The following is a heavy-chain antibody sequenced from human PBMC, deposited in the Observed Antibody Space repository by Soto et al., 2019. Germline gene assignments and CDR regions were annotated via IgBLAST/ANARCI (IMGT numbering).Heavy chain of an antibody. CDR1: GGSVSSSSYY. D-gene: IGHD3-9*01. Sequence: QLQLQESGPGLVKPSETLSLTCTVSGGSVSSSSYYWGWVRQPPGKGLEWIGSVYYSGSTYYNPSLVSRLTRSVAQSKNQFSLKLTSLSAADMAVYCCGTLAGLATISYYFEHWGQGALVTVPS. CDR2: VYYSGST. J-gene: IGHJ4*02. CDR3: GTLAGLATISYYFEH. V-gene: IGHV4-39*01.